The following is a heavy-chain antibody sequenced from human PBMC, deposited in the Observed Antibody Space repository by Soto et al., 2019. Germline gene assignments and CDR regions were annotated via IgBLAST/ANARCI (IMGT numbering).Heavy chain of an antibody. CDR3: ARDPDAILTGYSDAFDI. V-gene: IGHV4-31*03. Sequence: PSETLSLTCTVSGGSISSGGYYWSWIRQHPGKGLEWIGYIYYSGSTYYNPSLKSRVTISVDTSKNQFSLKLSSVTAADTAVYYCARDPDAILTGYSDAFDIWGQGTMVTVSS. CDR2: IYYSGST. D-gene: IGHD3-9*01. J-gene: IGHJ3*02. CDR1: GGSISSGGYY.